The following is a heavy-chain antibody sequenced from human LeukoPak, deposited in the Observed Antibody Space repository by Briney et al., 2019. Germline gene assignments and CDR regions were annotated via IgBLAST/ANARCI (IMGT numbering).Heavy chain of an antibody. J-gene: IGHJ4*02. CDR3: ANYYSGYDEIDY. D-gene: IGHD5-12*01. Sequence: GGSLRLSCAASGFTFSSYAMSWVRQAPGKGLEWVSAISGSGGSTYYADSVKGRFTISRDNSKNTLYLQMNSLRAEDTAVYYCANYYSGYDEIDYWGQGTLVTVSS. V-gene: IGHV3-23*01. CDR1: GFTFSSYA. CDR2: ISGSGGST.